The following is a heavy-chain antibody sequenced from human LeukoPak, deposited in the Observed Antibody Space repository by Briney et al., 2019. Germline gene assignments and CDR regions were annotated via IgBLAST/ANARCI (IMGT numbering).Heavy chain of an antibody. Sequence: SETLSLTCTVSGGSISSYYWSWIRQPPGKGLEWIGYIYYSGSTNHNPSLKSRVTISVDTSKNQFSLKLSSVTAADTAVYYCARLGDGYNVKGFRRAFDIWGQGTMVTVSS. CDR2: IYYSGST. CDR3: ARLGDGYNVKGFRRAFDI. V-gene: IGHV4-59*01. D-gene: IGHD5-24*01. CDR1: GGSISSYY. J-gene: IGHJ3*02.